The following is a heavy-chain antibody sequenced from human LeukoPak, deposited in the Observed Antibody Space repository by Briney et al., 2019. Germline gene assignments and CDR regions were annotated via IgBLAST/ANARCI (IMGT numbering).Heavy chain of an antibody. J-gene: IGHJ6*02. Sequence: GGSLRLSCAASGFTFSSYGMHWVRQAPGKGLEWVAVISYDGSNKYYADSVKGRFTISRDNSKNPLYLQMNSLRAEDTAVYYCAKGGSYYDSSGYSYYYGMDVWGQGTTVTVSS. D-gene: IGHD3-22*01. CDR2: ISYDGSNK. CDR1: GFTFSSYG. V-gene: IGHV3-30*18. CDR3: AKGGSYYDSSGYSYYYGMDV.